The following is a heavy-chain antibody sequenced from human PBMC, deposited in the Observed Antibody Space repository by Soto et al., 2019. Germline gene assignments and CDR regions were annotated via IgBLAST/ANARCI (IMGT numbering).Heavy chain of an antibody. CDR1: GYAFTRDT. CDR3: ARGIATTQLDP. J-gene: IGHJ5*02. D-gene: IGHD2-2*01. V-gene: IGHV1-3*01. CDR2: INPDNGNT. Sequence: ASLKGYWKASGYAFTRDTMDWVRQAPEQRLEWMGWINPDNGNTKSSQKVQDRVIITRDTSASTAYMDLSSLRSEDTAVYDCARGIATTQLDPRRNGTLVPVSS.